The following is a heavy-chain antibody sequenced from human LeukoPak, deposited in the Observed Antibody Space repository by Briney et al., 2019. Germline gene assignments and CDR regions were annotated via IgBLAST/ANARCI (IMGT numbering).Heavy chain of an antibody. CDR3: ARASRSGWYYYYYYYMDV. CDR2: INHSGST. J-gene: IGHJ6*03. Sequence: SETLSLTCAVYGGSFSGYYWSWIRQPPGKGLEWIGEINHSGSTNYNPSLKSRVTISVDTSKNQFSLKLSSVTAADTAVYYCARASRSGWYYYYYYYMDVWGKGTTVTVSS. CDR1: GGSFSGYY. D-gene: IGHD6-19*01. V-gene: IGHV4-34*01.